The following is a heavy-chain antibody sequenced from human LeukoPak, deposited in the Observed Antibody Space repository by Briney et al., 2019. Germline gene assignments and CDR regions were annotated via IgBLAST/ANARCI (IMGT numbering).Heavy chain of an antibody. J-gene: IGHJ3*02. CDR1: GGSISSYY. V-gene: IGHV4-4*07. Sequence: SETLSLTCTVSGGSISSYYWSWIRQPAGKGLEWIGRIYTSGSTNYNPSLKSRVTMSVDTSKNQFSLKLSSVTAADTAVYYCARALVYYYDSSGYDAFDIWGQGTMVTVPS. CDR3: ARALVYYYDSSGYDAFDI. D-gene: IGHD3-22*01. CDR2: IYTSGST.